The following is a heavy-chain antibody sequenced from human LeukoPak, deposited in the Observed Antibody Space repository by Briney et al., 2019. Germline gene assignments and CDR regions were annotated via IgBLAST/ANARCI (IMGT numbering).Heavy chain of an antibody. V-gene: IGHV4-59*08. CDR3: AGHHPRNTVDF. J-gene: IGHJ4*02. CDR2: IYYSGST. CDR1: GGSISSYY. Sequence: PSETLSLTCTVSGGSISSYYWSWIRQPPGKGLEWIGYIYYSGSTNYNPSLKSRVTISLDTSKNQFSLKLTSVTAADTAVYYCAGHHPRNTVDFWGQGTLVTVSS. D-gene: IGHD2/OR15-2a*01.